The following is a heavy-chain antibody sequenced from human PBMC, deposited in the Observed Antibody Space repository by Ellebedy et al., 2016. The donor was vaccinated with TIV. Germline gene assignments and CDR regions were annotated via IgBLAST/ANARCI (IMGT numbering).Heavy chain of an antibody. CDR3: ARNSMVTWNDY. V-gene: IGHV3-21*01. J-gene: IGHJ4*02. CDR2: ISTSSSYI. CDR1: GFTFNSYS. Sequence: GESLKISCAASGFTFNSYSMNWVRQAPGKGLEWVSCISTSSSYIYYADSVKGRFTISRDNAKNSLYLQMNSLRAEDTAVYYCARNSMVTWNDYWGQGTLVTVSS. D-gene: IGHD5-18*01.